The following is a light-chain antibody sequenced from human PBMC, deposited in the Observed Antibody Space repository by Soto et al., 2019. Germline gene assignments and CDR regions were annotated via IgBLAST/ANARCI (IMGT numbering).Light chain of an antibody. CDR2: AAS. J-gene: IGKJ1*01. V-gene: IGKV1-6*01. Sequence: AIQMTQSPSSLSASVGDRVTITCRASQDIRNDLGWYQQKPGKTPKLLIFAASSLHSGVPSRFSGSGSGTDFTLTISSLQPEDFATYYCLQDFNYPWTFGQGTKVEIE. CDR1: QDIRND. CDR3: LQDFNYPWT.